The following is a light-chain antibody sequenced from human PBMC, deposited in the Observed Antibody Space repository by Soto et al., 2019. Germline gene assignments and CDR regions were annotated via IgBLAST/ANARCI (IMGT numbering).Light chain of an antibody. J-gene: IGKJ4*01. Sequence: DIQMTQSPSSLSASVGDRVTITCQASQGITNYLNWYQQKPGKAPKLLIYAASNLEPGVPSKFSGSGSGTDFTFTISSLQAEDIATYYCQQYLSLPLTFGGGTKVEIK. CDR1: QGITNY. CDR2: AAS. CDR3: QQYLSLPLT. V-gene: IGKV1-33*01.